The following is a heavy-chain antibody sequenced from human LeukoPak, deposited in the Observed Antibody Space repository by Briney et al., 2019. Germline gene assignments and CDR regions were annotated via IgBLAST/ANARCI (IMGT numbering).Heavy chain of an antibody. J-gene: IGHJ2*01. D-gene: IGHD2-21*02. CDR1: GFIASDYG. V-gene: IGHV3-30*02. CDR3: ARDYCGGDCYSEAYYYFDL. Sequence: GGSLRLSCEVLGFIASDYGRPWIRQAPGKGLQWVAFVGYDGTIKKYADSVKGRFTVSRDNSNNTLYLDISSLRDDDMGVYYCARDYCGGDCYSEAYYYFDLRGRGTLLTLSS. CDR2: VGYDGTIK.